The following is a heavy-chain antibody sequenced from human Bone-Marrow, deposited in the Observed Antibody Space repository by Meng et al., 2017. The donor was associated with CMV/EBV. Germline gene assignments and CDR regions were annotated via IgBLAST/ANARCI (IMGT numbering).Heavy chain of an antibody. D-gene: IGHD3-3*01. Sequence: GESLKISCAASGFSVNSNYMSWVRQAPGKGLVWVSRVSSDGSSTTYADSVKGRSTISRDNTKNTVYLQLNSLRAEDTAVYYCARGRLSPRYDYTSASSEAIHGVDVWGQGTTVTVSS. V-gene: IGHV3-74*01. J-gene: IGHJ6*02. CDR2: VSSDGSST. CDR1: GFSVNSNY. CDR3: ARGRLSPRYDYTSASSEAIHGVDV.